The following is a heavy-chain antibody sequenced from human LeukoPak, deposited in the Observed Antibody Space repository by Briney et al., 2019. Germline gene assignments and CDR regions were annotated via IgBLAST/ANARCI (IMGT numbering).Heavy chain of an antibody. J-gene: IGHJ5*02. D-gene: IGHD6-6*01. CDR1: GGSFSGYY. Sequence: SETLSLTCAVYGGSFSGYYWSWIRQPPGKGLEWIGEINHSGSTNYNPSLKSRVTISVDTSKNQFSLKLSSVTAADTAVYYCARLGGRIAARYNWFDPWGQGTLVTVSS. CDR2: INHSGST. CDR3: ARLGGRIAARYNWFDP. V-gene: IGHV4-34*01.